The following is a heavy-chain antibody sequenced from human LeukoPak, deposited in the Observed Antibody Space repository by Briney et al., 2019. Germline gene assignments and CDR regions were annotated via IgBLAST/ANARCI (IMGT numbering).Heavy chain of an antibody. Sequence: SETLSLTCTVSGGSITSNSYYWGWIRQPPGKGLEWIGTISYSGSTYYNPSLQSRVTISVDTSKNQFSLKLNSVTAADTAVYYCARQMYYYDIGGYYYYFDYWGQGTLVTVSS. CDR3: ARQMYYYDIGGYYYYFDY. D-gene: IGHD3-22*01. CDR2: ISYSGST. J-gene: IGHJ4*02. V-gene: IGHV4-39*07. CDR1: GGSITSNSYY.